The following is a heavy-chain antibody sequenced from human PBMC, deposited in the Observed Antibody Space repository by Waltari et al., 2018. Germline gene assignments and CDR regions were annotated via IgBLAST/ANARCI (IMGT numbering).Heavy chain of an antibody. CDR1: GYTFTSYD. CDR3: ARALGAAPGRWFDP. Sequence: QVQLVQSGAEVKKPGASVQVSCKASGYTFTSYDINWVRQATGQGLEWMGGMNPNSGNTGYAQKFQGRVTITRNTSISTAYMELSSLRAEDTAVYYCARALGAAPGRWFDPWGQGTLVTVSS. CDR2: MNPNSGNT. V-gene: IGHV1-8*03. D-gene: IGHD6-6*01. J-gene: IGHJ5*02.